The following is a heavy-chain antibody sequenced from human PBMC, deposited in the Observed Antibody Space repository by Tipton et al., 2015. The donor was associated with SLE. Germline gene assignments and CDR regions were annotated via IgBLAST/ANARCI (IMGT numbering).Heavy chain of an antibody. CDR3: ARAGGGDSNWFDP. CDR1: GGSISSSSYY. D-gene: IGHD2-21*01. V-gene: IGHV4-39*07. J-gene: IGHJ5*02. CDR2: IYYSGST. Sequence: TLSLTCTVSGGSISSSSYYWGWIRQPPGKGLEWIGSIYYSGSTYYNPSLKSRVTTSVDTSKNQFSLKLSSVTAADTAVYYCARAGGGDSNWFDPCGQGTLVTVSS.